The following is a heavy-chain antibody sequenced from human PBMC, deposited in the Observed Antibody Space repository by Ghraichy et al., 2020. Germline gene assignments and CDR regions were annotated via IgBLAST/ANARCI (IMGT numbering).Heavy chain of an antibody. V-gene: IGHV3-30-3*01. CDR1: GFTFSTYS. CDR3: ARDIKSSSWSYYYYAMDV. J-gene: IGHJ6*02. Sequence: GGSLRLSCAASGFTFSTYSMHWVRQAPGKGLEWVAVISYDGLAKYYADSVKRRFTVSRDTSKNTLFLQMNSLRAEDTAVYYCARDIKSSSWSYYYYAMDVWGHGTTVTVSS. D-gene: IGHD6-13*01. CDR2: ISYDGLAK.